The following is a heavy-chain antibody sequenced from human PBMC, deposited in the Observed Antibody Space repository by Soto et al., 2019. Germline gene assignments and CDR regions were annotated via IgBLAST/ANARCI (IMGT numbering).Heavy chain of an antibody. V-gene: IGHV1-18*04. CDR2: INANNGNT. D-gene: IGHD3-10*01. Sequence: ASVKVSCKASGYTFTSYYMHWVRQAPGQGLEWMGRINANNGNTNYAQKLQGRVTMTTDTSTSTAYMELRSLRSDDTAVYYCARDQGLLWFGDTYYYYYGMDVWGQGTTVTVSS. J-gene: IGHJ6*02. CDR3: ARDQGLLWFGDTYYYYYGMDV. CDR1: GYTFTSYY.